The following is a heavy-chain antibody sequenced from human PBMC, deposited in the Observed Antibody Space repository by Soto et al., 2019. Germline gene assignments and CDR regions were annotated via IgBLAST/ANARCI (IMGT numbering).Heavy chain of an antibody. CDR3: ARDEGYDANVIDY. CDR1: GFTFSNYG. D-gene: IGHD5-12*01. Sequence: QVQLVESGGGVVQPGRSLRLSCTVSGFTFSNYGMHWVRQAPGKGLEGVAVIPDDGSYQYYADSVKGRFTISRDNSKNTLYLEMNSLRAEESAGYYWARDEGYDANVIDYWGQGTLVSVSS. V-gene: IGHV3-33*01. CDR2: IPDDGSYQ. J-gene: IGHJ4*02.